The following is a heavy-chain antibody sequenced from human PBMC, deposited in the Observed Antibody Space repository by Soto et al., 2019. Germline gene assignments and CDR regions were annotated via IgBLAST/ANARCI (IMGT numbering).Heavy chain of an antibody. CDR1: GGSISVYY. CDR3: ARGVGSSPPQY. J-gene: IGHJ4*02. CDR2: IYDSGSP. V-gene: IGHV4-59*01. D-gene: IGHD1-26*01. Sequence: SETLFLTCTISGGSISVYYWSWIRQPPGQALEWIGYIYDSGSPYYNPSLKSRVIISADTSTNQISLKLTSATAADTAVYYCARGVGSSPPQYWGRGTLVTVSS.